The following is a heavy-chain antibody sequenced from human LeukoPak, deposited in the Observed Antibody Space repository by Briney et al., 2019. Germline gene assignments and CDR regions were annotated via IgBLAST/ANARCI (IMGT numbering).Heavy chain of an antibody. V-gene: IGHV1-2*02. D-gene: IGHD6-19*01. J-gene: IGHJ4*02. CDR2: INPNSGGT. CDR3: ARDRTGSGWSRYYFDY. Sequence: ASVKVSCKASGYTFTSYGISWVRQAPGQGLEWMGWINPNSGGTNFAQKFQGRVTMTRDTSISTAYMELSRLRSDDTAVYYCARDRTGSGWSRYYFDYWGQGTLVTVSS. CDR1: GYTFTSYG.